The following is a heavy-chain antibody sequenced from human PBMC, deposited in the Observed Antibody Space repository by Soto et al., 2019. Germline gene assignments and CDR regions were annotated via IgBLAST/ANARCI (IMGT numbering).Heavy chain of an antibody. CDR1: GDTFKNCV. CDR2: IIPLFGTT. D-gene: IGHD3-10*01. CDR3: AAELGFGKLSVV. V-gene: IGHV1-69*01. Sequence: QVQVVQSGVEVRRPGSSVKVSCKASGDTFKNCVISWVRQAPGPGLEWMGGIIPLFGTTDFAQRFQGRLTITTDESTTTAYMELSRLRSEDKATYYCAAELGFGKLSVVWGQGTTVIVSS. J-gene: IGHJ6*02.